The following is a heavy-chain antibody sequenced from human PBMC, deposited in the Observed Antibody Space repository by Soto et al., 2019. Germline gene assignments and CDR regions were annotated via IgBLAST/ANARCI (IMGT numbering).Heavy chain of an antibody. Sequence: GGSLRLSCAASGFTFSSYSMNWVRQAPGKGLEWVSSVSSSSSYIYYADSVKGRFTISRDNAKNSLYLQMNSLRAEDTAVYYCARDLGGYCSGGSCPSYWYYGMDVWGQGTTVTVSS. CDR1: GFTFSSYS. CDR2: VSSSSSYI. V-gene: IGHV3-21*01. D-gene: IGHD2-15*01. CDR3: ARDLGGYCSGGSCPSYWYYGMDV. J-gene: IGHJ6*02.